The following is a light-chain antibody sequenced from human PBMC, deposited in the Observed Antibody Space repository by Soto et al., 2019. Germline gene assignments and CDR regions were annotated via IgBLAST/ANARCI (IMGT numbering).Light chain of an antibody. V-gene: IGKV3-11*01. CDR1: QSVSSSY. J-gene: IGKJ1*01. Sequence: IGLTQSPAILALSPGDRATLSCRASQSVSSSYLAWYQHKPGQAPRLLIYDASNRATGVPARFSGSRSGTDFTLTISDLEPADFGLYYCQQRLNWPPGFGQGTKV. CDR2: DAS. CDR3: QQRLNWPPG.